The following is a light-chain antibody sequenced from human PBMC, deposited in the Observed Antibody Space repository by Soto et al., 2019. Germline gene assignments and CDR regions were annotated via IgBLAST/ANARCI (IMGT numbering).Light chain of an antibody. CDR3: QQANSFPYT. V-gene: IGKV1-12*01. J-gene: IGKJ5*01. CDR1: ECVSNW. CDR2: AAS. Sequence: DIQMTQSPSSVSASVGDRVTITCRASECVSNWLAWYQQKPGKAPKLLIYAASTLRSGVPSRFRGSGSGTDFTFTISSLQPEDFATYYCQQANSFPYTFGQGTRLEIK.